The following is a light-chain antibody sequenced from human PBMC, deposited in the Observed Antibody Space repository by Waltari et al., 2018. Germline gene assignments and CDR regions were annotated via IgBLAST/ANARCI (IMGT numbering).Light chain of an antibody. V-gene: IGKV1-27*01. CDR1: QGISNY. J-gene: IGKJ3*01. CDR3: QNYNRAPPRIT. CDR2: GAS. Sequence: DIQMTQSPSSLSASVGARITITCRTSQGISNYLAWYQQRPGKAPTLLIYGASTLHSGVPSRFSGSGSGTDFTLTISSLQPEDVATYYCQNYNRAPPRITFGPGTKVDIK.